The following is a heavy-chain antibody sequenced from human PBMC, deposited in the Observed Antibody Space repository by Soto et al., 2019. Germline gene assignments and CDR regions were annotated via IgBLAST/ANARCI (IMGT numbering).Heavy chain of an antibody. J-gene: IGHJ6*04. CDR2: IIPIFGTA. CDR1: GGTFSSYA. CDR3: ARATFDFEWELSKGRAV. D-gene: IGHD1-26*01. V-gene: IGHV1-69*01. Sequence: QVQLVQSGAEVKKPGSSVKVSCKASGGTFSSYAISWVRQAPGQGLEWMGGIIPIFGTANYAQKFQGRVTIPADESTSTAYRELSGRRSEDTAVYYWARATFDFEWELSKGRAVGGKGTTVTVSS.